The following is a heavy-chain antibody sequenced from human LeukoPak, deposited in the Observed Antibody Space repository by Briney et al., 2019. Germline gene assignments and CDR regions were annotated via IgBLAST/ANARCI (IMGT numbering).Heavy chain of an antibody. CDR3: ARGGWGSSVHFDT. Sequence: GGSLRLSCATSGFTLSSFWMYWVRQPPGKGLVWVSRINSDATNTNYADSVKGRFTISRDNTKNTVYLQMNSLGAEDTAVYYCARGGWGSSVHFDTWGQGALVTVSS. CDR1: GFTLSSFW. J-gene: IGHJ4*02. D-gene: IGHD3-10*01. CDR2: INSDATNT. V-gene: IGHV3-74*01.